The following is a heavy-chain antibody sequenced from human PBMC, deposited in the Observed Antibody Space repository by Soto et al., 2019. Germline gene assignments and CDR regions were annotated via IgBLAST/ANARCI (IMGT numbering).Heavy chain of an antibody. J-gene: IGHJ4*02. CDR2: ISGSGGST. D-gene: IGHD6-6*01. CDR1: GVSLSSYA. V-gene: IGHV3-23*01. CDR3: AKNRQQLEFLDY. Sequence: PGGSLRLSCAASGVSLSSYAMSWVRQAPGKELEWVSAISGSGGSTYYADSAKGRFTICRDNSKNTLYLQRTSLRAEDTAVYYWAKNRQQLEFLDYWGQGTLVTVS.